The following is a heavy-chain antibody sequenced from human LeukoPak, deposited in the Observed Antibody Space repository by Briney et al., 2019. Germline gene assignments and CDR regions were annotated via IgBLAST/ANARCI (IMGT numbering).Heavy chain of an antibody. D-gene: IGHD2-15*01. CDR3: TTGYTSASHDGY. CDR2: IKRRTDGGTS. Sequence: GGSLRLSCAASGFTFSDAWMHWVRQAPGKGLEWVGLIKRRTDGGTSNYAAPVEGRFAISRDDSEDTLFLQMDSLKSEDTGVYYCTTGYTSASHDGYWGQGTLVTVSS. V-gene: IGHV3-15*07. J-gene: IGHJ4*02. CDR1: GFTFSDAW.